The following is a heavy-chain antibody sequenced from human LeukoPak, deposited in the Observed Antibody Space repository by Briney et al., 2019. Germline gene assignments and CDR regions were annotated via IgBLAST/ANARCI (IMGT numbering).Heavy chain of an antibody. V-gene: IGHV3-23*01. CDR1: GFTFSSYA. D-gene: IGHD3-3*01. CDR3: AKCITIFGVASGMDV. CDR2: ISGSGGST. Sequence: PGGSLRLSCAASGFTFSSYAMSWVRQAPGKGLEWVSAISGSGGSTYYADSVKGRFTISRDNSKNTLYLQMNSLRAEDTAVYYCAKCITIFGVASGMDVWGKGTTVTVSS. J-gene: IGHJ6*04.